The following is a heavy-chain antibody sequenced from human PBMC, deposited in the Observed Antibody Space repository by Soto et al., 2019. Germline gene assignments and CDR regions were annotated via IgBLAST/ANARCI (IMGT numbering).Heavy chain of an antibody. CDR3: ARDSLHYDFWSAYYGMDV. V-gene: IGHV1-18*01. Sequence: ASVKVSCKASGYTFTSYGISWVRQAPGQGLEWMGWISAYNGNTNYAQKLQGRVTMTTDTSTSTAYMELRSLRSDDTAVYYCARDSLHYDFWSAYYGMDVWGQGTTVTVSS. D-gene: IGHD3-3*01. CDR1: GYTFTSYG. CDR2: ISAYNGNT. J-gene: IGHJ6*02.